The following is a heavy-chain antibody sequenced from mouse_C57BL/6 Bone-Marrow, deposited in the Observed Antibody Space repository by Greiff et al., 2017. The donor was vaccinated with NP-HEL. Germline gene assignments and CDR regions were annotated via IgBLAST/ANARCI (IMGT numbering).Heavy chain of an antibody. V-gene: IGHV1-26*01. D-gene: IGHD2-3*01. CDR3: ARNPLYDGYTDY. Sequence: EVQLQQSGPELVKPGASVKISCKASGYTFTDYYMNWVKQSHGKSLEWIGDINPNNGGTSYNQKFKGKATLTVDESSSTAYMELRSLTSEDSAVYYCARNPLYDGYTDYWGQGTTLTVSA. J-gene: IGHJ2*01. CDR1: GYTFTDYY. CDR2: INPNNGGT.